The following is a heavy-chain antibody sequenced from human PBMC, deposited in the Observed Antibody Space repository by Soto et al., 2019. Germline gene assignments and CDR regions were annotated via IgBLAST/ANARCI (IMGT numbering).Heavy chain of an antibody. V-gene: IGHV3-74*01. Sequence: LSLSCAASGFTFSSYWMHWVRQAPGKGLVWVSRINSDGSSTSYADSVKGRFTISRDNAKNTLYLQMNSLRAEDTAVYYCARDRIYCYYSHNNWFDPWGQGTLVTVSS. CDR2: INSDGSST. D-gene: IGHD4-17*01. J-gene: IGHJ5*02. CDR1: GFTFSSYW. CDR3: ARDRIYCYYSHNNWFDP.